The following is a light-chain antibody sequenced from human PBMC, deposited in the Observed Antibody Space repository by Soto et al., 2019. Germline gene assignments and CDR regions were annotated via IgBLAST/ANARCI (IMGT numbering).Light chain of an antibody. V-gene: IGKV1-39*01. CDR3: QQSYSTPRT. Sequence: DIQMTQSPSSLSASVGDRVTITCRASQSISSYLNWYQQKPGKAPKLLIYAASSLQSGVPSRFSGSGSGTDFTLTISRLQLEDFATYYCQQSYSTPRTFGQGTKVEIK. CDR2: AAS. CDR1: QSISSY. J-gene: IGKJ1*01.